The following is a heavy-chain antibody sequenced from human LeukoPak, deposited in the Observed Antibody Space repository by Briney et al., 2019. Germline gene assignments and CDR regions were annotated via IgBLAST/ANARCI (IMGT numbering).Heavy chain of an antibody. CDR2: IYYSGST. J-gene: IGHJ5*02. CDR1: GGSISSSSYY. D-gene: IGHD5-12*01. CDR3: ARLRGYSGAVT. V-gene: IGHV4-39*07. Sequence: PSETLSLTCTVSGGSISSSSYYWGWIRQPPGKGLEWIGSIYYSGSTYYNPSLKSRVTISVDTSKNQFSLKLSSVTAADTAVYYCARLRGYSGAVTWGQGTLVTVSS.